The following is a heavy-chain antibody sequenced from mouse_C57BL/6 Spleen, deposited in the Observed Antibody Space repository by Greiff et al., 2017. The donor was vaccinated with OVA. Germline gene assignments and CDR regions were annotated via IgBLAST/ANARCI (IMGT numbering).Heavy chain of an antibody. J-gene: IGHJ4*01. CDR3: TRTAQATVYYAMDY. Sequence: QVHVKQSGAELVRPGASVTLSCKASGYTFTDYEMHWVKQTPVHGLEWIGAIDPETGGTAYNQKFKGKAILTADKSSSTAYMELRSLTSEDSAVYYCTRTAQATVYYAMDYWGQGTSVTVSS. V-gene: IGHV1-15*01. D-gene: IGHD3-2*02. CDR2: IDPETGGT. CDR1: GYTFTDYE.